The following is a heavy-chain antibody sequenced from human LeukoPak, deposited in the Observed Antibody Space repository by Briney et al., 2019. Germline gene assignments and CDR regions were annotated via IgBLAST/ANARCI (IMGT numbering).Heavy chain of an antibody. CDR3: ARRGSYSSSWYGYYFDY. CDR1: GSSFTSYW. V-gene: IGHV5-51*01. J-gene: IGHJ4*02. D-gene: IGHD6-13*01. Sequence: GESLKISCKGSGSSFTSYWIGWVRPMPGKGLEWMGIIYPGDSDTRYSPSFQGQVTISADKSISTAYLQWSSLKASDTAMYYCARRGSYSSSWYGYYFDYWGQGTLVTVSS. CDR2: IYPGDSDT.